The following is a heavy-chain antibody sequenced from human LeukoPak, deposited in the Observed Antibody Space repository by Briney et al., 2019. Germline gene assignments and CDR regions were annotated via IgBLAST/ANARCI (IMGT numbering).Heavy chain of an antibody. Sequence: ASVKVSCKASGGTFSSYTISWVRQAPGQGLEWVGRIIPILGIANYAQKFQGRVTITADKSTNTAYMELSSLRSEDTAVYYCATDCSSTSCYIDHDAFDIWGQGTMVTVSS. V-gene: IGHV1-69*02. CDR1: GGTFSSYT. CDR2: IIPILGIA. J-gene: IGHJ3*02. CDR3: ATDCSSTSCYIDHDAFDI. D-gene: IGHD2-2*02.